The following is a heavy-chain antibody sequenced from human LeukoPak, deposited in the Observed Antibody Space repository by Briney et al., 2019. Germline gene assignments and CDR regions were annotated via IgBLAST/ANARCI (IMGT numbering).Heavy chain of an antibody. V-gene: IGHV1-2*02. Sequence: GASVKVSCKASGYTFTGYYTHWVRQAPGQGLEWMGWINPNSGGTNYAQKFQGRVTMTRDTSISTAYMELSRLRSDDTAVYYCARGQVGCSSTSCFYYFDYWGQGTLVTVSS. CDR3: ARGQVGCSSTSCFYYFDY. J-gene: IGHJ4*02. D-gene: IGHD2-2*01. CDR2: INPNSGGT. CDR1: GYTFTGYY.